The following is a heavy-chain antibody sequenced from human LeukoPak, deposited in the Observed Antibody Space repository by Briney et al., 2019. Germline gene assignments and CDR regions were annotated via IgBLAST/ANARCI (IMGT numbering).Heavy chain of an antibody. CDR1: GFTFSSYW. D-gene: IGHD6-19*01. CDR2: IKKDGSEK. J-gene: IGHJ6*03. V-gene: IGHV3-7*01. Sequence: GGSLRLSCAASGFTFSSYWMSWVRQAPGKGLEWVANIKKDGSEKYYVDSVKGRFTISRDNAKNSLYLQMNSLRAEDTAVYYCARDQLAVAGNNNYYMDVWGKGTTVTVSS. CDR3: ARDQLAVAGNNNYYMDV.